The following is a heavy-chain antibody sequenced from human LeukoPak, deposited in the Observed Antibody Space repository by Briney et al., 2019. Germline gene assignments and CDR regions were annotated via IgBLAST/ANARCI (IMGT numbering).Heavy chain of an antibody. CDR3: ARLRYDSSGYRSSSYYFEY. CDR1: GGSISSYY. CDR2: IYYSGST. V-gene: IGHV4-59*01. J-gene: IGHJ4*02. D-gene: IGHD3-22*01. Sequence: PSETLSLTCTVSGGSISSYYWNWIRQPPGKGLEWNGYIYYSGSTNYNPSLKSRVTISVDTSKNQFSLKLSAVTAADTAVYYCARLRYDSSGYRSSSYYFEYWGQGTLVTVSS.